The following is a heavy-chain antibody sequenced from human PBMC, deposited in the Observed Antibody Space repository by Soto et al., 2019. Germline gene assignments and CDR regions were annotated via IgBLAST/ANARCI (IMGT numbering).Heavy chain of an antibody. CDR1: GFTFSSYA. CDR3: ARAGGMDV. V-gene: IGHV3-30-3*01. J-gene: IGHJ6*02. CDR2: ISYDGSNK. D-gene: IGHD3-10*01. Sequence: GGSLRLSCAASGFTFSSYAMHWVRQAPGKGLEWVAVISYDGSNKYYADSVKGRFTISRDISKNTLYLQMNSLRAEDTAVYYCARAGGMDVWGQGTTVTVSS.